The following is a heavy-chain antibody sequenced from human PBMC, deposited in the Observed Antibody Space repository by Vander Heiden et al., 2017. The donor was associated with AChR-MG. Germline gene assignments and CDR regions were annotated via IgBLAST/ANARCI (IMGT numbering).Heavy chain of an antibody. CDR1: GFTFSNFW. CDR2: VNNDGSTT. J-gene: IGHJ4*02. V-gene: IGHV3-74*01. Sequence: EVQLVESGGGLVQPGGSLRLSCAASGFTFSNFWIHWVRQAPGKGLVWVAFVNNDGSTTSYADSVRGRFTISRDNAKNTLYLHMNSLSAEDTAVYYCARGGYGAIDYWGQGALVTLSS. CDR3: ARGGYGAIDY. D-gene: IGHD5-12*01.